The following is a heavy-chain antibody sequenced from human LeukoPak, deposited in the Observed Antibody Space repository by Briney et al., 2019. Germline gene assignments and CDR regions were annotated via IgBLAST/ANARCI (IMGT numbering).Heavy chain of an antibody. V-gene: IGHV4-34*01. Sequence: PSETLSLTCAVYGGSFSGYYWSWIRQPPGKGLEWIGEINHSGSTYYNPSLKSRVTISVDTSKNQFSLKLSSVTAADTAVYYCARDPHGQLWPTTFDYWGQGALVTVSS. CDR1: GGSFSGYY. CDR2: INHSGST. J-gene: IGHJ4*02. D-gene: IGHD5-18*01. CDR3: ARDPHGQLWPTTFDY.